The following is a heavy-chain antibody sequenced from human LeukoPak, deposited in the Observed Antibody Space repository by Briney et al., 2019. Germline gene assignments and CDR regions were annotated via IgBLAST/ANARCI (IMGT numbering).Heavy chain of an antibody. CDR2: ISGSGGST. CDR3: AKDQGVVGAIDYFDY. V-gene: IGHV3-23*01. D-gene: IGHD1-26*01. Sequence: GGSLRLSCAASGFTFSSYAMSWVRQAPGKGLEWVSAISGSGGSTYYADSVKGRFTISRDNSKNTLYLQMNSLRAEDTAVYYCAKDQGVVGAIDYFDYWGQGTLVTVPS. J-gene: IGHJ4*02. CDR1: GFTFSSYA.